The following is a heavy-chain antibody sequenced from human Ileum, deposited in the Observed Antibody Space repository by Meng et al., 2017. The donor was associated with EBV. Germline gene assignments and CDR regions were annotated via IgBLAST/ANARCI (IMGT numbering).Heavy chain of an antibody. CDR3: ARGFYTYGSSCFDY. V-gene: IGHV4-34*01. Sequence: QGQVQQWGAGMLNPSATLSLTCAVYGGSFSGYDWTWIRQPPGKGLEWIGEINHSGSTNYNPSLKSRVTISVDKNQFSLKLSSVTAADTAVYYCARGFYTYGSSCFDYWGQGTLVTVSS. J-gene: IGHJ4*02. D-gene: IGHD6-13*01. CDR1: GGSFSGYD. CDR2: INHSGST.